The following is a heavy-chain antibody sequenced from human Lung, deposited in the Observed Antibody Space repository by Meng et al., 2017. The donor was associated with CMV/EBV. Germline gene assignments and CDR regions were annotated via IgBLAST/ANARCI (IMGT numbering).Heavy chain of an antibody. CDR3: ARNPVYCSSTSCYIPGNYYYYYGMDY. CDR2: ISAYNGNT. V-gene: IGHV1-18*01. D-gene: IGHD2-2*02. Sequence: ASXXVSXKASGYTFTSYGISWVRQAPGQGLEWMGWISAYNGNTNYAQKLQGRVTMTTDTSTSTAYMELRSLRSDDTAVYYCARNPVYCSSTSCYIPGNYYYYYGMDYXGQGXTVTVSS. CDR1: GYTFTSYG. J-gene: IGHJ6*02.